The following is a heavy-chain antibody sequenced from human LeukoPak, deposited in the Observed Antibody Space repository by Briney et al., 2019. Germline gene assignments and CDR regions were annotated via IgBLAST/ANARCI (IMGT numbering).Heavy chain of an antibody. CDR1: GFTFSSYA. CDR2: ISYDGSNK. D-gene: IGHD3-16*01. Sequence: PGGSLRLSCAASGFTFSSYAMHWVRQAPGKGLEWVAVISYDGSNKYYADSVKGRFTISRDNSKNTLYLQMNSLRAEDTAVYYCARDRVRFDGDYVWGRSASGTAFDYWGQGTLVTVSS. V-gene: IGHV3-30-3*01. CDR3: ARDRVRFDGDYVWGRSASGTAFDY. J-gene: IGHJ4*02.